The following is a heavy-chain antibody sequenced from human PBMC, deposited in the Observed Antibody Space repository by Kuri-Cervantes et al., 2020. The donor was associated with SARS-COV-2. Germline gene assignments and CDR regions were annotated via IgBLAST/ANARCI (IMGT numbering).Heavy chain of an antibody. CDR2: ISHDGKNK. J-gene: IGHJ4*02. CDR1: GFTFSSYA. CDR3: AKDRVGVQDF. V-gene: IGHV3-30*04. D-gene: IGHD2-21*01. Sequence: LSLTCAASGFTFSSYAMHWVRQAPGKGLEWVAVISHDGKNKKCIASGKGRFTISRDNSQNTLYLHMKSLRSEDTAMYYCAKDRVGVQDFWGQGTLVTVS.